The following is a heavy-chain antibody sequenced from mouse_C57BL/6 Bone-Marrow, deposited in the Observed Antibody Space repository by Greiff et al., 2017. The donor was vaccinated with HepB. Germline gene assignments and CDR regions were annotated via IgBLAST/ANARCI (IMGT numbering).Heavy chain of an antibody. Sequence: VKLQQSGAELVKPGASVKLSCKASGYTFTSYWMHWVKQRPGQGLEWIGMIHPNSGSTNYNEKFKSKATLTVDKSSSTAYMQLSSLTSEDSAVYYCARDTTVVNYAMDYWGQGTSVTVSS. CDR1: GYTFTSYW. J-gene: IGHJ4*01. CDR3: ARDTTVVNYAMDY. D-gene: IGHD1-1*01. V-gene: IGHV1-64*01. CDR2: IHPNSGST.